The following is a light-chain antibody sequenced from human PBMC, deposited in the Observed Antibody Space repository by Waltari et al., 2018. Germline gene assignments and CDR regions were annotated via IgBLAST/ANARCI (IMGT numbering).Light chain of an antibody. J-gene: IGKJ4*01. CDR1: QSVLYSSANKSY. CDR2: WAS. Sequence: DIVMTQSPDSLAVSLGERATINFNSSQSVLYSSANKSYLNWYQQKPGQPPKLLIYWASTRESGVPDRISGAGSGTDFTLTISSLQSEDVAVYYCQQYYSTPLTFGGGTKVEIK. CDR3: QQYYSTPLT. V-gene: IGKV4-1*01.